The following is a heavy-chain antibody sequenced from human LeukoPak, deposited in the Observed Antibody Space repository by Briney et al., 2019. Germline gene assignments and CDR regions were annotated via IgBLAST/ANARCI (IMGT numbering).Heavy chain of an antibody. Sequence: GGSLRLSCAASGFTFSSDAMSWVRQAPGKGLGWVSAIRGSGGSTYYAASVKRRFTISRDNSKNTLYLQMNSLRAEDTAVYYCAKGRLRSFPYYFDYWGQGTLVTVSS. CDR2: IRGSGGST. V-gene: IGHV3-23*01. J-gene: IGHJ4*02. CDR1: GFTFSSDA. D-gene: IGHD4-17*01. CDR3: AKGRLRSFPYYFDY.